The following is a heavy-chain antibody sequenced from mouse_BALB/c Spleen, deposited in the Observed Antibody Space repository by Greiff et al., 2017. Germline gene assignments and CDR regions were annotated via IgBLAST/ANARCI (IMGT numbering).Heavy chain of an antibody. Sequence: EVKLVESGGGLVQPGGSRKLSCAASGFTFSSFGMHWVRQAPEKGLEWVAYISSGSSTIYYADTVKGRFTISRDNPKNTLFLQMTSLRSEDTAMYYCAREGDDGYYDAMDYWGQGTSVTVSS. V-gene: IGHV5-17*02. CDR3: AREGDDGYYDAMDY. J-gene: IGHJ4*01. CDR2: ISSGSSTI. D-gene: IGHD2-3*01. CDR1: GFTFSSFG.